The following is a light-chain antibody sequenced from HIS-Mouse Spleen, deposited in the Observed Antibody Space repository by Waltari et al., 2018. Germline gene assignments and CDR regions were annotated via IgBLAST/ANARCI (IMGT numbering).Light chain of an antibody. CDR1: QGIGSY. J-gene: IGKJ2*01. Sequence: AIWMTQSPSLLSASTGDRVTISCRMSQGIGSYLAWYQQKPGKAPELLIYAASTLQSGVPSRFSGSGSGTDFTLTISCLQSEDFATYYCQQYYSFPYTFGQGTKPEIK. CDR3: QQYYSFPYT. CDR2: AAS. V-gene: IGKV1D-8*02.